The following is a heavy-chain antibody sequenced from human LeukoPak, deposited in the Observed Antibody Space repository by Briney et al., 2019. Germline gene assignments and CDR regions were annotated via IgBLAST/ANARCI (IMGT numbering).Heavy chain of an antibody. CDR3: ARAPGYIAARRGFWFDP. J-gene: IGHJ5*02. CDR2: IYYSGST. D-gene: IGHD6-6*01. Sequence: SETLSLTCTVSGGSISSYYWSWIRQPPGKGLEWIGYIYYSGSTNYNPSLKSRVTISVDTSKNQFSLKLSSVTAADTAVYYCARAPGYIAARRGFWFDPWGQGTLVTVSS. V-gene: IGHV4-59*01. CDR1: GGSISSYY.